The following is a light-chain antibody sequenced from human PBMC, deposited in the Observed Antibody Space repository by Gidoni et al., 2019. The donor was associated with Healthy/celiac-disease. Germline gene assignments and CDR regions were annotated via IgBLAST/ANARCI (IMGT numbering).Light chain of an antibody. CDR3: NSRDSSGNLYVV. CDR1: SLRSYY. J-gene: IGLJ2*01. V-gene: IGLV3-19*01. Sequence: SSELTQDPAVSVALGQTVRITCQGDSLRSYYASRYQQKPGQAPVLVIYGKNNRPSGIPDRFSGSSSGNTASLTITGAQAEDEADYYCNSRDSSGNLYVVFGGGTKLTVL. CDR2: GKN.